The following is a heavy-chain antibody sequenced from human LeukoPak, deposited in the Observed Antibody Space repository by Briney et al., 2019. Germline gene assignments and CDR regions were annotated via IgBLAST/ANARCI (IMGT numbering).Heavy chain of an antibody. CDR1: GFTFSSYE. D-gene: IGHD3-22*01. Sequence: GGSLRLSCAASGFTFSSYEMNWVRQAPGKGLEWVSYISSSGSTIYYADSVKGRFTISRDNAKNSLYLQMNSLRAEDMALYYCAKAANMIVVGYATDAFDIWGQGTMVTVSS. V-gene: IGHV3-48*03. J-gene: IGHJ3*02. CDR3: AKAANMIVVGYATDAFDI. CDR2: ISSSGSTI.